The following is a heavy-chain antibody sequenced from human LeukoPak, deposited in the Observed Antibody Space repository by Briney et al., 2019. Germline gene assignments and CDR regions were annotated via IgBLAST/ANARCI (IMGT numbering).Heavy chain of an antibody. Sequence: GGSLRPSCAASGFTFSSYEMNWGRQAPGEGLEWVSYISSSGSTIYYADSVKGRFTISRDNAKNSLYLQMNSLRAEDTAVYYCAELGITMIGGVWGKGTTVTISS. CDR1: GFTFSSYE. V-gene: IGHV3-48*03. D-gene: IGHD3-10*02. CDR2: ISSSGSTI. CDR3: AELGITMIGGV. J-gene: IGHJ6*04.